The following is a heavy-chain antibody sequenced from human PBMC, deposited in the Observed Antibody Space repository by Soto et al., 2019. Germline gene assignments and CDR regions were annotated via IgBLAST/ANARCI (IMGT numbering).Heavy chain of an antibody. Sequence: PGESLKISCKGSGYSFTSYWIGWVRQMPGKGLEWMGIIYPGDSDTRYSPSFQGQVTISADKSISTAYLQWSSLKASDTAMYYCAGHLGRYCSSTSCLHRDYYYGMDVWGQGTTVTVPS. J-gene: IGHJ6*02. D-gene: IGHD2-2*01. CDR1: GYSFTSYW. CDR3: AGHLGRYCSSTSCLHRDYYYGMDV. V-gene: IGHV5-51*01. CDR2: IYPGDSDT.